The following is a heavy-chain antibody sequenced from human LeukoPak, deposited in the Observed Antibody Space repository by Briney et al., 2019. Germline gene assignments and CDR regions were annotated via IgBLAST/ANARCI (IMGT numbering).Heavy chain of an antibody. D-gene: IGHD1-26*01. Sequence: PGGSLRLSCAASGFTFSSYGMHWVRQAPGKGLEWVAVIWYDGGNKYYADSVKGRFTISRDNSKNTLYLQMNSLRAEDTAVYYCARASFPYSGSYLIDYWGQGTLVTVSS. CDR2: IWYDGGNK. J-gene: IGHJ4*02. CDR3: ARASFPYSGSYLIDY. V-gene: IGHV3-33*01. CDR1: GFTFSSYG.